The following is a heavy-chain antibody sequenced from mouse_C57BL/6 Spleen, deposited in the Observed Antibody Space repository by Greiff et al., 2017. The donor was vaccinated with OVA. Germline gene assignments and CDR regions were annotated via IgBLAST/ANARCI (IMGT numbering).Heavy chain of an antibody. V-gene: IGHV1-50*01. J-gene: IGHJ2*01. CDR2: IDPSDSYT. CDR3: ASPCITTVVAPGY. CDR1: GYTFTSYW. D-gene: IGHD1-1*01. Sequence: QVQLQQSGAELVKPGASVKLSCKASGYTFTSYWMQWVKQRPGQGLEWIGEIDPSDSYTNYNQKFKGTATFTVDTSSSPAYMQLSSLTSEDSAVYACASPCITTVVAPGYWGQGTTLTVSS.